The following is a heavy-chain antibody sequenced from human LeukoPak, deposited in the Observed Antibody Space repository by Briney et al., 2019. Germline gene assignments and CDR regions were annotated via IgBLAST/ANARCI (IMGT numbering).Heavy chain of an antibody. J-gene: IGHJ4*02. D-gene: IGHD3-22*01. Sequence: SGTLSLTCAVSGDSISSDIWWNWIRQPPGKGLEWIGEINHSGSTNYNPSLKSRVTISVDTSKNQFSLKLSSVTAADTAVYYCAREKVVVIIGPRYFDYWGQGTLVTVSS. V-gene: IGHV4-4*02. CDR3: AREKVVVIIGPRYFDY. CDR2: INHSGST. CDR1: GDSISSDIW.